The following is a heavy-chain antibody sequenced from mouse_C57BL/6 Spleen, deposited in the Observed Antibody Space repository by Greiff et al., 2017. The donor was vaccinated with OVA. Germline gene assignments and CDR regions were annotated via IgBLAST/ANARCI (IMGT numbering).Heavy chain of an antibody. J-gene: IGHJ2*01. CDR3: TRWLPFDY. D-gene: IGHD2-2*01. Sequence: EVHLVESGAELVRPGASVKLSCTASGFNIKDDYMHWVKQRPEQGLEWIGWIDPENGDTEYASKFQGKATITADTSSNTAYLQLSSLTSEDTAVYYCTRWLPFDYWGQGTTLTVSS. CDR1: GFNIKDDY. CDR2: IDPENGDT. V-gene: IGHV14-4*01.